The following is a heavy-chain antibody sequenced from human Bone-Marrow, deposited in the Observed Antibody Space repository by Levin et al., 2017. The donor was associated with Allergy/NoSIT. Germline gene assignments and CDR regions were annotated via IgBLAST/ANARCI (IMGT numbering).Heavy chain of an antibody. V-gene: IGHV3-23*01. D-gene: IGHD5-12*01. CDR2: INGDGGST. J-gene: IGHJ5*02. CDR3: AKCRSINSGRCTTGWFDP. Sequence: QTGGSLRLSCAASGFTFSSSSMSWVRQAPGKVLEWVSSINGDGGSTYYADSVRGRFTISRDNSKNTLHLQMSSLRAEDTAVYYCAKCRSINSGRCTTGWFDPWGQGTLVTVSS. CDR1: GFTFSSSS.